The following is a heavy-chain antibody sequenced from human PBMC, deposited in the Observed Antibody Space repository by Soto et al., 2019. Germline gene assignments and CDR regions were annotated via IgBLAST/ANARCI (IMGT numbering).Heavy chain of an antibody. Sequence: QVQLQESGPGLVKPSETLSLSCTVSGASMNNYFWSWIRQPAGKGLEWIGRVYTSGSTDYNPSLKSRVTMSVDTSKKQVSLKLISISAADTGLYYCARDEPDTGEAFDLWGQGTMVTVSS. CDR3: ARDEPDTGEAFDL. J-gene: IGHJ3*01. D-gene: IGHD5-18*01. CDR2: VYTSGST. CDR1: GASMNNYF. V-gene: IGHV4-4*07.